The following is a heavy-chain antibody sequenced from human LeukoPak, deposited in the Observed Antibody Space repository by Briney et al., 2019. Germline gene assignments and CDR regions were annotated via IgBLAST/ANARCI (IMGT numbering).Heavy chain of an antibody. D-gene: IGHD3-10*01. J-gene: IGHJ6*03. V-gene: IGHV4-34*01. CDR1: GASISSYS. CDR3: ARRVREVEYGSGSYSIYYYYYMDV. CDR2: INHSGST. Sequence: SETLSLTCTVSGASISSYSWSWIRQPPGKGLEWIGEINHSGSTNYNPSLKSRVTISVDTSKNQFSLKLSSVTAADTAVYYCARRVREVEYGSGSYSIYYYYYMDVWGKGTTVTISS.